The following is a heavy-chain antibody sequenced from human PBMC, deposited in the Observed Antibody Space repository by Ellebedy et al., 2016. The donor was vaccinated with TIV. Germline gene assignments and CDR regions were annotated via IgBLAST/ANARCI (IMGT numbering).Heavy chain of an antibody. Sequence: GESLKISCAASGFTFSSHAMNWVRQAPGKGLEWVSGISHNGGTINYADSVKGRFTISRDNSKNTVYLQMNSLRAEDTAIYYCAKGLTSNWIKDASDIWGQGTLVIVSS. D-gene: IGHD1-20*01. J-gene: IGHJ3*02. CDR2: ISHNGGTI. V-gene: IGHV3-23*01. CDR3: AKGLTSNWIKDASDI. CDR1: GFTFSSHA.